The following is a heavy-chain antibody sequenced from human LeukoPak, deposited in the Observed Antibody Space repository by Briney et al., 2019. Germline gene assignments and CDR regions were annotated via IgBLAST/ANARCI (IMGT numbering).Heavy chain of an antibody. J-gene: IGHJ5*02. D-gene: IGHD4-17*01. CDR2: INPSGGST. CDR1: GYTFTSYY. V-gene: IGHV1-46*03. CDR3: ARDALPGFYGDYRHWFDP. Sequence: ASVKVSCKASGYTFTSYYMHWVRHAPGQGLELMGIINPSGGSTSYAQKFQGRVTMTRDTSTSTVYMELSSLRSEDTAVYYCARDALPGFYGDYRHWFDPWGQGTLVTVSS.